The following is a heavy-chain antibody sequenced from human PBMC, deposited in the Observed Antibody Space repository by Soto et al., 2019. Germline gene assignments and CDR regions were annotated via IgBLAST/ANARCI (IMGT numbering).Heavy chain of an antibody. V-gene: IGHV3-72*01. D-gene: IGHD6-19*01. J-gene: IGHJ4*02. Sequence: EVQLVESGGGLVQPGGSLRLSCAASGFTLSDHYMDWVRQAPGKGLEWVARTRHKANSYTTEYAASVKGRSTITRDESSSSRYLHLNSLTTEDPAVYDCARERYSSGWALDCWGRGTPVVVSS. CDR1: GFTLSDHY. CDR2: TRHKANSYTT. CDR3: ARERYSSGWALDC.